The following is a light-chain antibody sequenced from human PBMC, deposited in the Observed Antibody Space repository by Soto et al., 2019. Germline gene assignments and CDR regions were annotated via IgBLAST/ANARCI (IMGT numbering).Light chain of an antibody. V-gene: IGKV3-15*01. J-gene: IGKJ5*01. CDR3: QQYNNWPPAIT. CDR1: QSVSSN. Sequence: EIVLTQPPATLSLSPGERATLSCRASQSVSSNLAWYQQKPGQAPRLLIYGASTRATGIPARFSGSGSGTEFTLTISSLQSEDFAVYYCQQYNNWPPAITFGQGTRLEI. CDR2: GAS.